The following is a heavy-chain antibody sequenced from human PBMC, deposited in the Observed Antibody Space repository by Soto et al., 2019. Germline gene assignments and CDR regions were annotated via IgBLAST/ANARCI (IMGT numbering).Heavy chain of an antibody. J-gene: IGHJ6*02. CDR3: ARGPYYGPAYVMDV. V-gene: IGHV1-2*02. CDR2: ISPRSGSA. CDR1: GYTFSDYY. D-gene: IGHD3-10*01. Sequence: ASVKVSCKASGYTFSDYYIHWVRQAPGQGLEWMGWISPRSGSANFAQRFQGRVSMTRDTSITTAYMELRRLKSDDTAVYYCARGPYYGPAYVMDVWGQGTTVTV.